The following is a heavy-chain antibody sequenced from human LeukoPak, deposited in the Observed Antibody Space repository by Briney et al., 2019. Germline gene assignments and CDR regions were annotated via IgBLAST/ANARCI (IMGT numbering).Heavy chain of an antibody. Sequence: SETLSLTCAVYGGSFSGYYWSWIRQPPGKGLEWIGEINHSGSTNCNPSLKSRVTISVGTSKNQFSLKLSSVTAADTAVYYCARESSYYYYGMDVWGQGTTVTVSS. CDR2: INHSGST. CDR3: ARESSYYYYGMDV. V-gene: IGHV4-34*01. J-gene: IGHJ6*02. CDR1: GGSFSGYY.